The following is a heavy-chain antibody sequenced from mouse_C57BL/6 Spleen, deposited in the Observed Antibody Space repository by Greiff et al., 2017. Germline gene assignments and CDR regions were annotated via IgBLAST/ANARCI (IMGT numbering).Heavy chain of an antibody. D-gene: IGHD1-1*01. V-gene: IGHV1-82*01. J-gene: IGHJ2*01. CDR3: AFHYNCSSYNSVDY. CDR2: IYPGDGDT. CDR1: GYAFSSSW. Sequence: QVQLQQSGPELVKPGASVKISCKASGYAFSSSWMNWVKQRPGKGLEWIGRIYPGDGDTNYNGKFKGKAPLTADKSSSTAYMPLSSLSTEDSAVYVRAFHYNCSSYNSVDYWGQGTTLTVSS.